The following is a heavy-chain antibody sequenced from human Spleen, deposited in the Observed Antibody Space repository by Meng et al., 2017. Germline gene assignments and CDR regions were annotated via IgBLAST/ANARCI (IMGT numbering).Heavy chain of an antibody. CDR3: ARDEDISAAGKLFGDY. CDR2: IDPKSGDT. CDR1: GYNFPDYY. V-gene: IGHV1-2*06. D-gene: IGHD6-13*01. Sequence: ASVKVSCKPSGYNFPDYYIHWVRRAPGQGLEWMGRIDPKSGDTHYAQKFQGGVTMTGDTSIGTAYMELRGLTSDDTAMYYCARDEDISAAGKLFGDYWGQGTLVTVSS. J-gene: IGHJ4*02.